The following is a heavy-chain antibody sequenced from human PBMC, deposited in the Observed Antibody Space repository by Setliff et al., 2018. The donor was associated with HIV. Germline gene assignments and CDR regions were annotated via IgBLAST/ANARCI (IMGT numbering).Heavy chain of an antibody. CDR3: ARAKATRQARPTNCFDP. J-gene: IGHJ5*02. CDR2: IIPMFVTA. D-gene: IGHD1-1*01. Sequence: SCKASGGNFRFYAFSWVRQAPGQGLEWMGGIIPMFVTANYAQKFQDRVTITADESTSTAYMELSSLRFEDTAVYYCARAKATRQARPTNCFDPWGQGTLVTVSS. V-gene: IGHV1-69*01. CDR1: GGNFRFYA.